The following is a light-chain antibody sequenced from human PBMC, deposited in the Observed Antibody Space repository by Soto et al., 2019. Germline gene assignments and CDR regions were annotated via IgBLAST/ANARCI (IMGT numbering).Light chain of an antibody. CDR1: SSNVGSNT. V-gene: IGLV1-44*01. J-gene: IGLJ3*02. CDR2: SNN. CDR3: ASWDDSLNGFWV. Sequence: QSVLTQPPSASGTPGQRVTIFCSRSSSNVGSNTVNWYQQLPGTAPKLLIYSNNQRPSGVPDRFSGSKSGTSASLAISGLQSEDEADYYCASWDDSLNGFWVFGGGTKVTVL.